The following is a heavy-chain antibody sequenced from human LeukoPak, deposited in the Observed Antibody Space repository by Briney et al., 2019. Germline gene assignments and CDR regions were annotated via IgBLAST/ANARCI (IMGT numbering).Heavy chain of an antibody. V-gene: IGHV4-59*01. D-gene: IGHD3-16*01. CDR3: ARARDYVWGVDY. CDR1: GGSISSYY. CDR2: IYYSGST. J-gene: IGHJ4*02. Sequence: SETLSLTCTVSGGSISSYYWSWIRQPPGKGLEWIGYIYYSGSTNYNPSLKSRVTISVDTSKNQFSLKLSSVTAADTAVYYCARARDYVWGVDYWGQGTLVTVSS.